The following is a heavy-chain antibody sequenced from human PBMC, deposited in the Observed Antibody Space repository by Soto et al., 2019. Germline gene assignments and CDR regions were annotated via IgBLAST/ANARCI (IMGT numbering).Heavy chain of an antibody. V-gene: IGHV4-59*01. CDR3: ARDRGPNWGLNDAFDI. D-gene: IGHD7-27*01. Sequence: QVQLQESGPGLVKPSETLSLTCTVSGGSISPYYWNWIRQPPGKGLEWIGYIYYTESTNYSPSLKSRITMSVDTSKNQFSLKLKSVTAADTAVYYCARDRGPNWGLNDAFDIWGQGTLVTVSA. CDR1: GGSISPYY. J-gene: IGHJ3*02. CDR2: IYYTEST.